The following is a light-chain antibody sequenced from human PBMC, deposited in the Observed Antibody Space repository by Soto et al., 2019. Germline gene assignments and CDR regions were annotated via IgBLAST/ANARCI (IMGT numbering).Light chain of an antibody. CDR2: AAS. CDR3: QQANSFPLT. J-gene: IGKJ4*01. V-gene: IGKV1-12*01. CDR1: QGISKY. Sequence: EIQMWLSTSSLSVSVGERVALTCRASQGISKYLAWYQQKPGKAPKLLIYAASSLQSGVPSRFSGSGSGTDSTLTSSSLQPEDFATYYCQQANSFPLTFGGGTKVDIK.